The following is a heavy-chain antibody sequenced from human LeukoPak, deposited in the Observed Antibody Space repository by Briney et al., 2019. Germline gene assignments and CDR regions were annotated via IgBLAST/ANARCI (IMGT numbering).Heavy chain of an antibody. CDR3: ATCGVVITNFDY. J-gene: IGHJ4*02. CDR1: GYTITSYD. Sequence: ASVKVSCKASGYTITSYDINWVRQATGQGLEWMGWMNPNSGNTGYAQKFQGRVTMTRNTSISTAYMELSSLRSEDTAVYYCATCGVVITNFDYWGQGTLVTVSS. CDR2: MNPNSGNT. V-gene: IGHV1-8*01. D-gene: IGHD3-3*01.